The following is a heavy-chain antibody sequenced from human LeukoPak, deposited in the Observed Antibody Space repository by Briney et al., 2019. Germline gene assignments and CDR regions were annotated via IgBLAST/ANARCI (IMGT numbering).Heavy chain of an antibody. J-gene: IGHJ4*02. CDR2: INAGNGNT. CDR1: GYTFTSYA. V-gene: IGHV1-3*01. Sequence: ASVKVSCKASGYTFTSYAMHWVRQAPGQRLEWMGWINAGNGNTKYSQKFQGRVTITRDTSASTAYMELSSLRSEDTAVYYCARLDCSSTSCYDYWGQGTLVTVSS. D-gene: IGHD2-2*01. CDR3: ARLDCSSTSCYDY.